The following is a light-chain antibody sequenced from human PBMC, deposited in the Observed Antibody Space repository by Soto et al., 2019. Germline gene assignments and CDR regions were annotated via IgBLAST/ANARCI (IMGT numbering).Light chain of an antibody. J-gene: IGLJ1*01. Sequence: QSALTQPASVSGSPGQSITISCTGTSSDVGGYNYVSWYQQHPDKAPKLMIYEVSNRPSGVSNHFSGSKSGNTASLTISGLQAEDEADYYCSSYTSSSTLFVFGTGTKVTVL. V-gene: IGLV2-14*01. CDR2: EVS. CDR3: SSYTSSSTLFV. CDR1: SSDVGGYNY.